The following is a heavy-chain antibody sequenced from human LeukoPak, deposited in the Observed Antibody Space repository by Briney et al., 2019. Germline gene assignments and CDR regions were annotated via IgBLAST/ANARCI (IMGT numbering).Heavy chain of an antibody. V-gene: IGHV1-2*02. CDR2: INPNSGGT. D-gene: IGHD3-22*01. J-gene: IGHJ4*02. CDR3: ARDNPKYYYDSSGYLDY. Sequence: ASGKVSCKASGYTFTGYYMHWVRQAPGQGLGWMGWINPNSGGTNYAQKFQGRVTMTRDTSISTAYMELSRLRSDDTAVYYCARDNPKYYYDSSGYLDYWGQGALVTVSS. CDR1: GYTFTGYY.